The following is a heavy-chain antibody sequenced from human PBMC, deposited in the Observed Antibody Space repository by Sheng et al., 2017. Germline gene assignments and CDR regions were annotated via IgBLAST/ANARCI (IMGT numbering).Heavy chain of an antibody. CDR2: IYYSGST. Sequence: QVQLQESGPGLVKPSETLSLTCTVSGGSISSYYWSWIRQPPGKGLEWIGYIYYSGSTNSNPSLKSRVTISVDTSKNQFSLKLSSVTAADTAVYYCARGXVDIVATGEYYYYYMDVWGQGTT. D-gene: IGHD5-12*01. CDR1: GGSISSYY. CDR3: ARGXVDIVATGEYYYYYMDV. V-gene: IGHV4-59*12. J-gene: IGHJ6*03.